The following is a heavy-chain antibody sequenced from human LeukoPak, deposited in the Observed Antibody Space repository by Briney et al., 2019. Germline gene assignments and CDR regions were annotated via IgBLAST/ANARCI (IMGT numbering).Heavy chain of an antibody. V-gene: IGHV4-61*05. D-gene: IGHD2-21*01. Sequence: SETLSLTCSVSGGSISNSRYYWGWLRQPPGKGLEWIGYISYSGSTNYNPSLKSRLTISVDTSKNQFSLKLSSVTAADTAVYFCARGRDGGDYTPLDCWGQGTLVTVSS. CDR2: ISYSGST. CDR1: GGSISNSRYY. CDR3: ARGRDGGDYTPLDC. J-gene: IGHJ4*02.